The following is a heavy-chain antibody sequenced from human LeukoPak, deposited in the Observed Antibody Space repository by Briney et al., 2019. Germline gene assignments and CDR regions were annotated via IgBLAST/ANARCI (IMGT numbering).Heavy chain of an antibody. Sequence: GGSLRLSCAASGFTFSSYAMSWVRQAPGKGLEWVSAISGSGGSTYYADSVKGRFTISRDNSKNTLYLQMNSLRAEDTAVYYCAKGGGSSWYLGLLYYFDYWGQGTLVTVSS. V-gene: IGHV3-23*01. D-gene: IGHD6-13*01. CDR1: GFTFSSYA. J-gene: IGHJ4*02. CDR3: AKGGGSSWYLGLLYYFDY. CDR2: ISGSGGST.